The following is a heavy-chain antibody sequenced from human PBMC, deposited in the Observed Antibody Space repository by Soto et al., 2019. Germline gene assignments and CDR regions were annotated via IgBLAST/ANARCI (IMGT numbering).Heavy chain of an antibody. CDR3: AGAGSGSSSWYYYYYGMDV. CDR1: GYTFTSYA. D-gene: IGHD6-13*01. CDR2: INAGNGNT. V-gene: IGHV1-3*01. J-gene: IGHJ6*02. Sequence: GASVKVSCKASGYTFTSYAMHWVRQAPGQRLEWMGWINAGNGNTKYSQKFQGRVTITRDTSASTAYMELSSVTAADTAVYYCAGAGSGSSSWYYYYYGMDVWGQGTTVTVSS.